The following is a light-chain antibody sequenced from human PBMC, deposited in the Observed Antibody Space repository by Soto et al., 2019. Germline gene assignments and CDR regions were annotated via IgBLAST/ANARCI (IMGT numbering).Light chain of an antibody. J-gene: IGKJ3*01. CDR3: RQYDNLLRFT. V-gene: IGKV1-33*01. CDR1: QDISNY. CDR2: DAS. Sequence: DIQMTQSPSSLSASVGDRVTITCQASQDISNYLNWYQQKPGKAPKLLIYDASNLETGVPPRFSGSGSGTDFTFTISSLQPEDIATYYCRQYDNLLRFTFGPGTKVDIK.